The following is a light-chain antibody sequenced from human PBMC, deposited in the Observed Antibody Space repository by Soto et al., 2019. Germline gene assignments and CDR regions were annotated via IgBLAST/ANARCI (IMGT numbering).Light chain of an antibody. CDR2: GAS. CDR1: QSVSSSY. Sequence: EIVLTQSPGTLSLSPGERATLSCRASQSVSSSYLAWYQQKPGQAPRLLIYGASSRATGIPDRFSGGGSGTDFTLTISILEPEDFAVYYCQQRSNWPPSFGPGTKVDIK. J-gene: IGKJ3*01. CDR3: QQRSNWPPS. V-gene: IGKV3D-20*02.